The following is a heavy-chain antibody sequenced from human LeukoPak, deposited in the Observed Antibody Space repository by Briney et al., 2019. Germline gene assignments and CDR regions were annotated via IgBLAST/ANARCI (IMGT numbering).Heavy chain of an antibody. J-gene: IGHJ4*02. Sequence: PGGSMRLSCVASGFSLRNYWISWVRQAPGKGLEWVANIKQDESEKYYVDSVKGRFTISRDNAKNSLYLQMNSLRAEDTAVYYCARALDSSSSRYQPFEYWGQGTLVTVSS. V-gene: IGHV3-7*01. CDR2: IKQDESEK. D-gene: IGHD2-2*01. CDR1: GFSLRNYW. CDR3: ARALDSSSSRYQPFEY.